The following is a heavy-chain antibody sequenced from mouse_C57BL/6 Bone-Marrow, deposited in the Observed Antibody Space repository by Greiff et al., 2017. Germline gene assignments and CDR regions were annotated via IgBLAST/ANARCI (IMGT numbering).Heavy chain of an antibody. Sequence: EVKLMESGGGLVKPGGSLKLSCAASGFTFSSYTMSWVRQTPEKRLEWVATISGGGGNTYYPDSVKGRFTISRDNAKNTLYLQMSSLRSEDTALYYCARHGYCSYWYFDVWGTGTTVIVSS. D-gene: IGHD2-3*01. CDR1: GFTFSSYT. CDR3: ARHGYCSYWYFDV. V-gene: IGHV5-9*01. CDR2: ISGGGGNT. J-gene: IGHJ1*03.